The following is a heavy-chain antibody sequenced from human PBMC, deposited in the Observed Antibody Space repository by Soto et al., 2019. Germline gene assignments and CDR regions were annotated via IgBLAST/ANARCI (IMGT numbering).Heavy chain of an antibody. D-gene: IGHD4-17*01. J-gene: IGHJ4*02. Sequence: QVKLVQSGAEEKKPGASVKVSCKASGYTFTSYAMHWVRQAPGQRLERMGWINAGNGNTKYSQKFQGRVTMTRDTSAGTAYMELSRLGSEDTAVYYCASESYGGEFDYWGQGTLVTVSS. V-gene: IGHV1-3*05. CDR2: INAGNGNT. CDR1: GYTFTSYA. CDR3: ASESYGGEFDY.